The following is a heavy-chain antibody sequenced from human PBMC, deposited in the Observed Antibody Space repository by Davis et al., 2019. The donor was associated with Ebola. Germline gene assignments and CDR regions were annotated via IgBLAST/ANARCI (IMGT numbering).Heavy chain of an antibody. D-gene: IGHD5-12*01. V-gene: IGHV4-39*01. CDR1: GGSISSSSYY. CDR2: IYYSGST. Sequence: PSETLSLTCTVSGGSISSSSYYWGWIRQPPGKGLEWIGSIYYSGSTNYSPSLKSRVTISVDTSKNQFSLKLSSVTAADTAVYYCAKHWSGNDHFDYWGQGSLVTVSS. CDR3: AKHWSGNDHFDY. J-gene: IGHJ4*02.